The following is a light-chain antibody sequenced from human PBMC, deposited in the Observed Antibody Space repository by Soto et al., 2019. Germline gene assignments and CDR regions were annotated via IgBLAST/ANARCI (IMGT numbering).Light chain of an antibody. CDR1: SSDVGGYNY. CDR3: SSYTSSGTVV. J-gene: IGLJ2*01. V-gene: IGLV2-14*01. CDR2: EVS. Sequence: QSALTQPASVSGSPGQSITISCTGTSSDVGGYNYVSWYQQHPGKAPKLMIYEVSNRPSGVSNRFSDSKSGNTASLTISGLQAEDEADYYCSSYTSSGTVVFGGGTELT.